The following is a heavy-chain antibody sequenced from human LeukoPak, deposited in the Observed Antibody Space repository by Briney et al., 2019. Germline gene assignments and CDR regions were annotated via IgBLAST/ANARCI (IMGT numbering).Heavy chain of an antibody. CDR2: INHSGST. CDR3: ARLSYGRLLRYFDWFDY. V-gene: IGHV4-34*01. Sequence: PSETLSLTCTVSGGSISSYYWSWIRQPPGKGLEWIGEINHSGSTNYNPSLKSRVTISVDTSKNQFSLKLSSVTAADTAVYYCARLSYGRLLRYFDWFDYWGQGTLVTVSS. D-gene: IGHD3-9*01. CDR1: GGSISSYY. J-gene: IGHJ4*02.